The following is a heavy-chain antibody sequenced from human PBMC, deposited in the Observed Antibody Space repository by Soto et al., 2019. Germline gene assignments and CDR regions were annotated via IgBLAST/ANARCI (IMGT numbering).Heavy chain of an antibody. J-gene: IGHJ5*01. CDR1: GGSLSSSSYY. D-gene: IGHD6-6*01. V-gene: IGHV4-39*01. CDR2: FYYTGRT. CDR3: AVPRVGSSYWFDS. Sequence: PSETLSLTCSVSGGSLSSSSYYWGWIRQPPGKGLEWIGSFYYTGRTFYNPSLKSRVTISVDPSKNQFSLKLTSVTATDTAVYYCAVPRVGSSYWFDSWGQRTLVTVSS.